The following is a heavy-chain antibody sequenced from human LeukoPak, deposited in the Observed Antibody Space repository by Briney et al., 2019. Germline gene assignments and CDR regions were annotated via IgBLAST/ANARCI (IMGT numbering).Heavy chain of an antibody. CDR1: GFTFRSYA. D-gene: IGHD6-13*01. V-gene: IGHV3-23*01. Sequence: GGSLRLSCAASGFTFRSYAMSWVRQAPGKGLEWVSAISGSGGSTYYADSVKGRFTISRDNSKTTLYLQVNSLRAEDTAVYYCAKDFAVYSTSYYDYWGQGAPVIVSS. CDR3: AKDFAVYSTSYYDY. J-gene: IGHJ4*02. CDR2: ISGSGGST.